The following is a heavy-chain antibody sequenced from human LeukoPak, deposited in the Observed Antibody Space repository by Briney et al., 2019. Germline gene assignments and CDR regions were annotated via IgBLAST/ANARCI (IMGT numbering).Heavy chain of an antibody. D-gene: IGHD5/OR15-5a*01. Sequence: SETLSLTCTVSGGSIRSSSYNWGWIRQPPGKGLEWIGSIYYSGSTNYNPSLKSRVTMSVDTSKNQFSLKLSSVTAADTAVYYCAKDIFLGIVFDAPYDIWGQGTMVTVSS. CDR3: AKDIFLGIVFDAPYDI. CDR1: GGSIRSSSYN. V-gene: IGHV4-39*07. J-gene: IGHJ3*02. CDR2: IYYSGST.